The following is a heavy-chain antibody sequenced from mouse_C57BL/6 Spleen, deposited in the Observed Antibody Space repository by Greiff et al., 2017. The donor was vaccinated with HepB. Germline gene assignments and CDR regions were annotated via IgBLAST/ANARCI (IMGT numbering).Heavy chain of an antibody. J-gene: IGHJ3*01. Sequence: EVQVVESGGGLVKPGGSLKLSCAASGFTFSSYAMSWVRQTPEKRLEWVATISDGGSYTYYPDNVKGRFTISRDNAKNNLYLQMSYLKSEDTAMYYCASLYGSSYGFAYWGQGTLVTVSA. CDR3: ASLYGSSYGFAY. CDR1: GFTFSSYA. CDR2: ISDGGSYT. D-gene: IGHD1-1*01. V-gene: IGHV5-4*01.